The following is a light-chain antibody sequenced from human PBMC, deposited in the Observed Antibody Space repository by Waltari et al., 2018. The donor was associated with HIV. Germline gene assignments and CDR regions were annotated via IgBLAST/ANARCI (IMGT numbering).Light chain of an antibody. Sequence: DIVMTKSPDSLSVSLGERAATNCKSSQSVLYSSNNKNYLAWYQQQPGQPPKLLFYWASTRASGVPDRFSGSGSGADFTLTISSLQAEDVAVYYCQQYYSTPLTFGGGTKVEIK. CDR1: QSVLYSSNNKNY. V-gene: IGKV4-1*01. CDR2: WAS. J-gene: IGKJ4*01. CDR3: QQYYSTPLT.